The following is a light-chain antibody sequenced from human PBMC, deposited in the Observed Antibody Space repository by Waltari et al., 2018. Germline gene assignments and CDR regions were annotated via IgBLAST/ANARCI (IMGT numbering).Light chain of an antibody. CDR3: SSYTGIRSVI. J-gene: IGLJ2*01. Sequence: QSALTQPPSASGSPGQSLTISCSGSSRDVGSYIHVSWYQQHPGKAPRLIIYEVNKRPSGVPDRFSGSKSGNTASLTVSGLQSEDEAVYFCSSYTGIRSVIFGGGTHLSVL. CDR1: SRDVGSYIH. CDR2: EVN. V-gene: IGLV2-8*01.